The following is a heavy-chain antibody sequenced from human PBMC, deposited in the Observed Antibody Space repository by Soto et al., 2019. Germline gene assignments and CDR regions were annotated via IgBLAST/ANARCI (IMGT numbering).Heavy chain of an antibody. CDR2: IIPIFGTA. D-gene: IGHD6-13*01. V-gene: IGHV1-69*06. CDR1: GGTFSSYA. J-gene: IGHJ6*02. Sequence: SVKVSCKASGGTFSSYAISWVRQAPGQGLEWMGGIIPIFGTANYAQKFQGRVTITADKSTSTAYMELSSLRSEDTAVYYCARRSIIAAAGTAWYGMDVRGQGTTVTVSS. CDR3: ARRSIIAAAGTAWYGMDV.